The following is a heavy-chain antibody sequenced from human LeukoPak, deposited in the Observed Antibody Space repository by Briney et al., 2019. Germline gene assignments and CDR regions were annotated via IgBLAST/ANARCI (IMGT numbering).Heavy chain of an antibody. CDR2: IYASGST. D-gene: IGHD3-22*01. CDR3: ARCDSSGYRYYFDY. J-gene: IGHJ4*02. Sequence: SETLSLTXTVSGGSISSYYWNWIRQPAGKGLEWIGRIYASGSTNYNPSLKSRVTMSVDTSKNQFSLKLSSVTAADTAVYYCARCDSSGYRYYFDYWGQGTLVTVSS. CDR1: GGSISSYY. V-gene: IGHV4-4*07.